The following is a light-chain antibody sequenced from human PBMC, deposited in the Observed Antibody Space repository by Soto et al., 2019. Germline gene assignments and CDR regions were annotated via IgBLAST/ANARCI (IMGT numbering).Light chain of an antibody. Sequence: EIVLTQSPGTLSLSPGERATLSCRASQSVSSSYLAWYQHKPGQAPRLLIYGASSRATGIPDRFSGSGSGADFPLTISRLEPEDFAVYYCHQYGISPPVTFGQGTRLEIK. V-gene: IGKV3-20*01. CDR2: GAS. J-gene: IGKJ5*01. CDR1: QSVSSSY. CDR3: HQYGISPPVT.